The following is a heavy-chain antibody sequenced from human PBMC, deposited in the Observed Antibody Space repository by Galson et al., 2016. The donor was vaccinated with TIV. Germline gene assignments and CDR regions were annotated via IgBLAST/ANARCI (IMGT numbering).Heavy chain of an antibody. CDR1: GFTFSGYG. CDR2: MSNDGSNK. CDR3: AKENRGGFEFWHYYWYGLDV. V-gene: IGHV3-30*18. D-gene: IGHD3-3*01. Sequence: SLRLSCAASGFTFSGYGMHWVRQAPGKGLEWVAIMSNDGSNKYYVDSVKGRFTISRDNSKNTLYLQMNSLRIKDTAVYYCAKENRGGFEFWHYYWYGLDVWGQGATVIVSS. J-gene: IGHJ6*02.